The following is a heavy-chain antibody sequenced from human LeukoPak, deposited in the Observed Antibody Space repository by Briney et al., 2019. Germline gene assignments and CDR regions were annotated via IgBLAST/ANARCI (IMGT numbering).Heavy chain of an antibody. CDR2: ISGSGGST. CDR3: ARVGKNGWDFDH. CDR1: GFTFSSHG. J-gene: IGHJ4*02. Sequence: PGGSLRLSCAASGFTFSSHGMSWVRQAPGKGLAWVSAISGSGGSTYYADSVKGRFTISRDNSKNTLHLQMTSLRADDTAVYYCARVGKNGWDFDHWGQETLVTVFS. D-gene: IGHD6-19*01. V-gene: IGHV3-23*01.